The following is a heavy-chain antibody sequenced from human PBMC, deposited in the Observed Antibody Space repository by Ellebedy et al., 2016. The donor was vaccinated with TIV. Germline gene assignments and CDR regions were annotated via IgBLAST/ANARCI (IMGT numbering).Heavy chain of an antibody. D-gene: IGHD3-9*01. CDR1: GFTFSSYA. V-gene: IGHV3-23*01. Sequence: GGSLRLSXAASGFTFSSYAMSWVRQAPGKGLEWVSAISGSGGSTYYADSVKGRFTIPRDNSKNTLYLQMNSLRAEDTAVYYCAKGGLTGYYPFDYWGQGTLVTVSS. CDR2: ISGSGGST. J-gene: IGHJ4*02. CDR3: AKGGLTGYYPFDY.